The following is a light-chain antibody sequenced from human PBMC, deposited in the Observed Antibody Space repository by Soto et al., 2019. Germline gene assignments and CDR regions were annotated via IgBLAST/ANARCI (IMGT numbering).Light chain of an antibody. Sequence: EIVLTQSPGTLSLSPGERATLSCRASQSFSSTYLAWYQQKPGQAPRLLIYGASSRVTGIPDRFSGGGSGTDFSLTISRLDPEDFAVYYCQQYSSSPITFGQGTRLEIK. CDR3: QQYSSSPIT. CDR1: QSFSSTY. J-gene: IGKJ5*01. CDR2: GAS. V-gene: IGKV3-20*01.